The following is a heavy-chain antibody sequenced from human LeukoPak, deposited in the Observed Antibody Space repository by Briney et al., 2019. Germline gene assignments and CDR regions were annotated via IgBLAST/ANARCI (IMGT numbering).Heavy chain of an antibody. V-gene: IGHV4-59*12. CDR2: IYYSGTT. J-gene: IGHJ4*02. CDR3: ARGAYYFDY. CDR1: GGSMSSFY. Sequence: SETLSLTCTVSGGSMSSFYWSWIRQPPGKRLEWIGYIYYSGTTSYNPSLKGRVTISVDTSKNQFSLKLSSVTAADTAVYYCARGAYYFDYWGQGTLVTVSS.